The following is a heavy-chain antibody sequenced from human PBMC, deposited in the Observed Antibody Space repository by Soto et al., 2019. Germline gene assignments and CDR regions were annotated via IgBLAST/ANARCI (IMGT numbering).Heavy chain of an antibody. J-gene: IGHJ6*02. D-gene: IGHD1-26*01. CDR3: ARPLRALPTSYYYYGMDV. V-gene: IGHV3-33*01. CDR2: IWYDGSNK. Sequence: GGSLRLSCAASGFTFSSYGMHWVRQAPGKGLEWVAVIWYDGSNKYYADSVKGRFTISRDNSKNTLYLQMNSLRAEDTAVYYCARPLRALPTSYYYYGMDVWGQGTTVTVSS. CDR1: GFTFSSYG.